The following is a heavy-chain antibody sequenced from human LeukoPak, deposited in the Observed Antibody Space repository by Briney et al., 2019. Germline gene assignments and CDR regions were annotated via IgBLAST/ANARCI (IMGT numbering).Heavy chain of an antibody. Sequence: GESLKISCKGSGYSFTSYWIGWVRQMPGKGLERMGIIYPGDSDTRYSPSFQGQVTIPADKSISTAYLQWSSLKASDTAMYYCARPSDSTIEDPFDYWGQGTLVTVSS. D-gene: IGHD5/OR15-5a*01. V-gene: IGHV5-51*01. J-gene: IGHJ4*02. CDR1: GYSFTSYW. CDR3: ARPSDSTIEDPFDY. CDR2: IYPGDSDT.